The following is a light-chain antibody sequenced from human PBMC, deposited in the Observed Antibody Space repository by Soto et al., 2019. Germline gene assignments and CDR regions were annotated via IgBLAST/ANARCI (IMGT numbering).Light chain of an antibody. Sequence: EIVLTQSPATLSLSPGERATLSCRASQNINSYLAWYQQKPGQAPRRLIYATSNRATGIPARFSGSGSGTDFTLSISSLEPEDFAVYYCQQRSSWPFTFGPGTKVEIK. J-gene: IGKJ3*01. CDR1: QNINSY. CDR2: ATS. V-gene: IGKV3-11*01. CDR3: QQRSSWPFT.